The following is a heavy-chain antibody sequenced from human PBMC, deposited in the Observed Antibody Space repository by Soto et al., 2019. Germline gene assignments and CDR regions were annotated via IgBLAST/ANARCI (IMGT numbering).Heavy chain of an antibody. CDR3: ARDPYSSGWYSGMDV. D-gene: IGHD6-19*01. Sequence: QVQLVESGGGVVQPGRSLRLSCAASGFTFSSYAMHWVRQAPGKGLEWVAVISYDGSNKYYADSVKGRFTISRDNSKNTLYLQMNSLRAEDTAVYYCARDPYSSGWYSGMDVWGQGTTVTVSS. CDR2: ISYDGSNK. J-gene: IGHJ6*02. V-gene: IGHV3-30-3*01. CDR1: GFTFSSYA.